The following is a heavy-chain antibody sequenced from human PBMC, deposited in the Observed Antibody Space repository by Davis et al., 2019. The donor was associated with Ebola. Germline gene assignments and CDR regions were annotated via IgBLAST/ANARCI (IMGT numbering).Heavy chain of an antibody. D-gene: IGHD3-10*01. V-gene: IGHV3-23*01. Sequence: GESLKISCAASGFTFSSYAMSWVRQAPGKGLEWVSAISGSGGSTYYADSVKGRFTISRDNSKNTLYLQMNSLRAEDTAVYYCAKDLSGSDAFDIWGQGTMVTVSS. CDR2: ISGSGGST. CDR3: AKDLSGSDAFDI. CDR1: GFTFSSYA. J-gene: IGHJ3*02.